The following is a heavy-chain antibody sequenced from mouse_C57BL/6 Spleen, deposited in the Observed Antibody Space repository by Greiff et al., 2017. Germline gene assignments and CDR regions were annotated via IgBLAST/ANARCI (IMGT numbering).Heavy chain of an antibody. V-gene: IGHV3-6*01. CDR2: ISYDGSN. J-gene: IGHJ2*01. Sequence: EVQVVESGPGLVKPSQSLSLTCSVTGYSITSGYYWNWIRQFPGNKLEWMGYISYDGSNNYNPSLKNRISITRDTSKNQFFLKLNSVTTEDTATYYCARNSYEWIDYWGQGTTLTVSS. CDR1: GYSITSGYY. D-gene: IGHD2-3*01. CDR3: ARNSYEWIDY.